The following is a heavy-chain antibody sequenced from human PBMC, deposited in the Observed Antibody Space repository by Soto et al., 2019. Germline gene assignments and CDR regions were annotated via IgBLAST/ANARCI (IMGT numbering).Heavy chain of an antibody. CDR3: VRFVNYYYYGVDV. V-gene: IGHV4-31*03. D-gene: IGHD2-21*01. CDR2: ISYSGST. J-gene: IGHJ6*02. Sequence: QVQLQESGPGLVKSSQTLSLTCTVSGVSVSSAGYYWTWIRQPPGKGLEWMGYISYSGSTYYNPSLKSRITISLDTSKSQFSLKLTSVTAADTAVYYCVRFVNYYYYGVDVWGQGTTVTVSS. CDR1: GVSVSSAGYY.